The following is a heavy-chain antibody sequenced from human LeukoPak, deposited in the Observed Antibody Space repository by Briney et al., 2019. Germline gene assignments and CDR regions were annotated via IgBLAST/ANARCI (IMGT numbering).Heavy chain of an antibody. J-gene: IGHJ6*03. CDR3: TRSAPTVRGVIESIYMDV. CDR2: ISPSGTDI. D-gene: IGHD3-10*01. V-gene: IGHV3-11*01. Sequence: PGGSLRLSCAVSGFTFTDTYMTWIRQAPGQGLESLSYISPSGTDISYADSVKGRFTISRDNAKNSLYLQMNSLRAEDTAVYYCTRSAPTVRGVIESIYMDVWGKGTTVTVSS. CDR1: GFTFTDTY.